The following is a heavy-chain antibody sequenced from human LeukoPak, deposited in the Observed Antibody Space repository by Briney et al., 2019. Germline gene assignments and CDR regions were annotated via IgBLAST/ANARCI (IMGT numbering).Heavy chain of an antibody. CDR1: GFTFSGSA. V-gene: IGHV3-73*01. CDR2: IRSKANSYAT. CDR3: SGGVGAAGLGP. D-gene: IGHD6-13*01. Sequence: PGGSLRLSCAASGFTFSGSAVHWVRQASEKGLEWVARIRSKANSYATAYAASVKGRFTISRDDSKNTAYLQMSSMKTEDTAVYYCSGGVGAAGLGPWGQGTLVTVSS. J-gene: IGHJ5*02.